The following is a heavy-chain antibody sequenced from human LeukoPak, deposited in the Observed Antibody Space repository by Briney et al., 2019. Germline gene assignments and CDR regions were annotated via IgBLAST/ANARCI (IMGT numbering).Heavy chain of an antibody. V-gene: IGHV3-7*01. D-gene: IGHD3-3*01. CDR2: IKQDGSEK. CDR1: GFTFSSYW. J-gene: IGHJ6*03. CDR3: ARNGPGITIFGVVYYYYYYMDV. Sequence: GGSLRLSCAASGFTFSSYWMSWVRQAPGKGLECVANIKQDGSEKYYVDSVKGRFTISRDNAKNSLYLQMNSLRAEDTAVYYCARNGPGITIFGVVYYYYYYMDVWGKGTTVTVSS.